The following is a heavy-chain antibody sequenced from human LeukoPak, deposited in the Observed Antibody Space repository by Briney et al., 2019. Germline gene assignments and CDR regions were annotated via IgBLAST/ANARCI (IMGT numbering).Heavy chain of an antibody. CDR2: INPDGTDT. CDR1: GFSFRTHW. J-gene: IGHJ4*02. Sequence: GGSLRLSCAASGFSFRTHWMHWVRQAPGKGLVWVSRINPDGTDTTFADSMKGRFTISRDNAKNTLYLQMSSLRAVDTAVYYCARDYETFVFRGQGTLVTVSS. D-gene: IGHD3-3*01. CDR3: ARDYETFVF. V-gene: IGHV3-74*01.